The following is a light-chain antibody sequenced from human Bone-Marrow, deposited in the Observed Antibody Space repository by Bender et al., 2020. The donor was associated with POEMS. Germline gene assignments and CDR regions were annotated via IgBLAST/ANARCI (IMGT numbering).Light chain of an antibody. CDR3: SSYAGSPVV. Sequence: QSALTQPPSASGSPGQSVTISCTGTSSDVGGYKYVSWYQQHPGKAPKLLIYEVSRRPSGVPDRCAGSKAGNTASLTASGLQTDDEADYYCSSYAGSPVVFGGGTKLTVL. J-gene: IGLJ2*01. CDR2: EVS. CDR1: SSDVGGYKY. V-gene: IGLV2-8*01.